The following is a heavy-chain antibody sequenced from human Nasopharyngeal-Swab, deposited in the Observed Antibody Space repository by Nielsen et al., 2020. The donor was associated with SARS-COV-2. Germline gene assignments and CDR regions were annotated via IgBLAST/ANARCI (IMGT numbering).Heavy chain of an antibody. CDR2: VTGRGYGT. CDR3: ARKDVFAYGVDAFDI. D-gene: IGHD3-10*01. V-gene: IGHV3-23*01. CDR1: GFTFSSYA. J-gene: IGHJ3*02. Sequence: GESLKISCAASGFTFSSYAMTWVRQAPGKGLDWVSVVTGRGYGTDYADSVKGRFTISRDNAKNTLYLQMNSLRAEDTAVYYCARKDVFAYGVDAFDIWGQGTMVTVSS.